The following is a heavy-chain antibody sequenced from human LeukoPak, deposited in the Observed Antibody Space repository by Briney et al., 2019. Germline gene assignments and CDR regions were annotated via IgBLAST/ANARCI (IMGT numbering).Heavy chain of an antibody. Sequence: ASVKVSCKASGGTFSSYAISWVRQAPGQGLEWMGRIIPILGIANYAQKFQGRVTITADKSTSTAYMELSSLRSEDTAVYYCARSNRTYYYGSGSYYQFDYWGQGTLVTVSS. CDR2: IIPILGIA. CDR1: GGTFSSYA. V-gene: IGHV1-69*04. CDR3: ARSNRTYYYGSGSYYQFDY. J-gene: IGHJ4*02. D-gene: IGHD3-10*01.